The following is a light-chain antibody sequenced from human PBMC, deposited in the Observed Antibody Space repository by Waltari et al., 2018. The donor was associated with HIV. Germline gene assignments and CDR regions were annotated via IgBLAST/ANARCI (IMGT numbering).Light chain of an antibody. Sequence: IQMTQSPSSLSASVGDRVTLTCRESQSISSYLNWYQQKPGKAPKLLIYAASSLQSGVPSRFSGSGSGTDFTLTISSLQPEDFATYYCQQSYSTPFTFGPGTKVDIK. J-gene: IGKJ3*01. V-gene: IGKV1-39*01. CDR1: QSISSY. CDR3: QQSYSTPFT. CDR2: AAS.